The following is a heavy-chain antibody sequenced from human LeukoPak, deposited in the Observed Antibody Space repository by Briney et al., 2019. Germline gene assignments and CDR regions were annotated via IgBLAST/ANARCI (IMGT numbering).Heavy chain of an antibody. V-gene: IGHV4-39*07. CDR2: IYYSGST. J-gene: IGHJ4*02. CDR1: GGSISSSSYY. Sequence: SETLSLTWTVAGGSISSSSYYWGWIRQPPGKGLEWIGSIYYSGSTYYNPSLKSRVTISVDTSKNQFSLKLSSVTAADTAVYYCAREGADCSGGSCYDYWGQGTLVTVSS. CDR3: AREGADCSGGSCYDY. D-gene: IGHD2-15*01.